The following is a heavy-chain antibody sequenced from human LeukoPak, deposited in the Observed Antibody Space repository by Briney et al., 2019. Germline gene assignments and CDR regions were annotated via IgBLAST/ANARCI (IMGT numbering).Heavy chain of an antibody. Sequence: ASVKVSCKASGYTFTSYYMHWVRQAPGQGLEWMGLINPPGDSTGYAQKFQGRVTMTRDMSTSTDYLELSSLRSEDTAIYYCARVRIAAAGRYYYYYYMDVWGKGTTVTISS. J-gene: IGHJ6*03. V-gene: IGHV1-46*01. CDR1: GYTFTSYY. D-gene: IGHD6-13*01. CDR2: INPPGDST. CDR3: ARVRIAAAGRYYYYYYMDV.